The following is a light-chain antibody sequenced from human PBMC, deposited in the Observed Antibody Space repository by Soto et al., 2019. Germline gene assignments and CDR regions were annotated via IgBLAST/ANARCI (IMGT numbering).Light chain of an antibody. J-gene: IGLJ3*02. CDR1: GSDIGTYKY. V-gene: IGLV2-8*01. CDR2: EVS. CDR3: TSYAGSSNWV. Sequence: QSALTQPPSASGSPGQSVTISCTGTGSDIGTYKYVSWYQQHPGQAPKLMIYEVSKRPSGVPDRFSGSKSGNTAPLTVSGLQSEDEADYYCTSYAGSSNWVFGGGTKLTVL.